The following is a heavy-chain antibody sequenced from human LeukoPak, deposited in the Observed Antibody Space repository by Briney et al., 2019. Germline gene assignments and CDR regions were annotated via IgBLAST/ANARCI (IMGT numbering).Heavy chain of an antibody. Sequence: GGSLRLSCAASGFTFSSYSMNWVRQAPGKGLEWVSSISSSSSYIYYADSVKGRFTISRDNAKNSLYLQMNSLRAEDTAVYYCAKDVGKWESLHFFDYWGQGTLVTVSS. CDR1: GFTFSSYS. J-gene: IGHJ4*02. CDR2: ISSSSSYI. D-gene: IGHD1-26*01. CDR3: AKDVGKWESLHFFDY. V-gene: IGHV3-21*01.